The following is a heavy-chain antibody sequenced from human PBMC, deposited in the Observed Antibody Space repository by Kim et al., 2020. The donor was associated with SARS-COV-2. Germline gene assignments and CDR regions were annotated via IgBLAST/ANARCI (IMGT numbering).Heavy chain of an antibody. V-gene: IGHV3-72*01. J-gene: IGHJ4*02. CDR3: SSLDCSTSGCQRHWSL. CDR2: IRNKANSYTT. D-gene: IGHD2-2*01. Sequence: GGSLRLSCAASGLIFSDHFMDWVRQAPGKGLEWIARIRNKANSYTTEYAASVKGRFSISRDDSKNSLYLQMNSLQSEDTALYYCSSLDCSTSGCQRHWSLWGQGTLVTVSS. CDR1: GLIFSDHF.